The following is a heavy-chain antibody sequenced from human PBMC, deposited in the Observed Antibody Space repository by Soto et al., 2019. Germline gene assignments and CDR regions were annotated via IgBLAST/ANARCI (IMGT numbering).Heavy chain of an antibody. Sequence: GGTNYAQKFQGWVTMTRDTSISTAYMELSRLSSDDTAVYYCARDMNTIFGVVMSYGMDVWGQGTKVTVSS. D-gene: IGHD3-3*01. V-gene: IGHV1-2*04. CDR3: ARDMNTIFGVVMSYGMDV. CDR2: GGT. J-gene: IGHJ6*02.